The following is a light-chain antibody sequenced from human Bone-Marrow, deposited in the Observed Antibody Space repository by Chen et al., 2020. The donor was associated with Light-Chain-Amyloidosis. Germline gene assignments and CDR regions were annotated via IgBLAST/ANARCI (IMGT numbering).Light chain of an antibody. V-gene: IGKV1-8*01. CDR2: GAT. CDR1: EAISSY. CDR3: QQYYRYPLT. J-gene: IGKJ4*01. Sequence: AIRMTQSPSSLSATVGDRLLITCRASEAISSYLAWYQQKPGKAPKLLIYGATNLEIGVPSRFSGSGSGTNFTFVISDVRSEDFATSFCQQYYRYPLTFAGGTEV.